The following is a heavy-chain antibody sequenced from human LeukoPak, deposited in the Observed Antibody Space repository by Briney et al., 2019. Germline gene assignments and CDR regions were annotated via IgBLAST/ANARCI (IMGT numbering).Heavy chain of an antibody. CDR3: AKDPGYSGYGDHMDV. J-gene: IGHJ6*03. Sequence: GGSLRLSCAASGFTFDDYAMHWVRQAPGKGLEWVSGISWNSGSTGYADSVKGRFTISRDNAKNSLYLQMNSLRAEDTALYYCAKDPGYSGYGDHMDVWGKGTTVTVSS. CDR1: GFTFDDYA. CDR2: ISWNSGST. D-gene: IGHD5-12*01. V-gene: IGHV3-9*01.